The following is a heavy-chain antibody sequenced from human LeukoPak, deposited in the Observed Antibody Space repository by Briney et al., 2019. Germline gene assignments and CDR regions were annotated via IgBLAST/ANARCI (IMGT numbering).Heavy chain of an antibody. CDR3: ARGVTMIVVVIHDWYFDL. Sequence: SETLSLTCTVSGGSISSSSYYWGWIRQPPGKGLEWIGSIYYSRSTYYNPSLKSRVTISVDTSENQFSLKLSSLTAADTAVYYCARGVTMIVVVIHDWYFDLWGRGTLVTVSS. D-gene: IGHD3-22*01. CDR1: GGSISSSSYY. J-gene: IGHJ2*01. V-gene: IGHV4-39*01. CDR2: IYYSRST.